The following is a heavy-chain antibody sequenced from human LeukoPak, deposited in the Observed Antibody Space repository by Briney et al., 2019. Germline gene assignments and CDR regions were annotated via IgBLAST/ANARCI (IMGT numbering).Heavy chain of an antibody. D-gene: IGHD2-2*01. CDR2: ISSSGSTI. Sequence: PGGSLRLSCAASGFTFSSYEMNWVRQAPGKGLEWVSYISSSGSTIYYADSVKGRFTISRDNAKNSLYLQMNSLRAEDTAVYYCAGGSLLWGAFDIWGQGTMVTVSS. CDR1: GFTFSSYE. CDR3: AGGSLLWGAFDI. J-gene: IGHJ3*02. V-gene: IGHV3-48*03.